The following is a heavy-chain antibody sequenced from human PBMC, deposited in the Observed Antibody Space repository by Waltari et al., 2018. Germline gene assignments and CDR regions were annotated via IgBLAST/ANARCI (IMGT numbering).Heavy chain of an antibody. V-gene: IGHV4-4*02. D-gene: IGHD2-15*01. CDR3: ALDRGRGLYLDS. CDR2: VHGSGRT. J-gene: IGHJ4*02. CDR1: GDSMSSTYW. Sequence: QLQESGPGLVKPSGTLSLTCAVSGDSMSSTYWWSWVRQPPGKGLEWIGQVHGSGRTNYNPSFASRVTVSLDTSTTQFSLKVTSAAAADTAVYYCALDRGRGLYLDSWGQGTLVTVSP.